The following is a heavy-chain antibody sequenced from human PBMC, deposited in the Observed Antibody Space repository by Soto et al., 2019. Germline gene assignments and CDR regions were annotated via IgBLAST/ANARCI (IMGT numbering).Heavy chain of an antibody. J-gene: IGHJ4*02. V-gene: IGHV4-34*01. CDR1: GGSFSGYY. Sequence: SETLSLTCAVYGGSFSGYYWSWIRQPPGKGLEWIGEINHSGSTNYNPSLKSRVTISVDTSKNQFSLKLSSVTAADTAVYYCARGRGDSGYDWDYFDYWGQGTLVTVSS. CDR2: INHSGST. D-gene: IGHD5-12*01. CDR3: ARGRGDSGYDWDYFDY.